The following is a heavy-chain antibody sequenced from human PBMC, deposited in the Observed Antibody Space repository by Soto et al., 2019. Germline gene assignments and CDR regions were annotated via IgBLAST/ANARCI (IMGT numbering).Heavy chain of an antibody. V-gene: IGHV3-23*01. D-gene: IGHD3-22*01. CDR3: AKDPTSYDSSAQFDS. CDR1: GFSFSIYA. Sequence: EVQLLESGGRLVQPGGSLRLSCAASGFSFSIYAMNWVRQAPGKGLEWVSGISGGGGSTYHADSVKGRFTISRDNSXNTLYLQMNSLRAEDTAVYYCAKDPTSYDSSAQFDSWGQGTLVTVSS. CDR2: ISGGGGST. J-gene: IGHJ4*02.